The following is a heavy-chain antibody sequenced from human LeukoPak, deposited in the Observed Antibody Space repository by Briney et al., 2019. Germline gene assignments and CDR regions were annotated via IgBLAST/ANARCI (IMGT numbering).Heavy chain of an antibody. CDR3: ARDISGFLNLYYFDY. J-gene: IGHJ4*02. D-gene: IGHD3-9*01. CDR1: GYTFTGYY. CDR2: INPNSGGT. Sequence: ASVKVSCKASGYTFTGYYMQWVRQAPGQGLEWMGWINPNSGGTNYAQKFQGRVTMTRDTSISTAYMELSRLRSDDTAVYYCARDISGFLNLYYFDYWGQGTLVTVSS. V-gene: IGHV1-2*02.